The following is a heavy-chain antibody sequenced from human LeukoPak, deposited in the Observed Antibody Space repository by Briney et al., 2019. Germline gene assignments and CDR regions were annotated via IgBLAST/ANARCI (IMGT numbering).Heavy chain of an antibody. V-gene: IGHV4-31*03. Sequence: PSETLSLTCTVSGGSISSGGYYWSWIRQHPGKGLEWIGYIYYSGSTYYNPSLKSRVTISVDTSKNQFSLKLSSVTAADTAVYYCARDQGNAVTPYYYYGMDVCGQGTTVTVSS. D-gene: IGHD4-11*01. CDR1: GGSISSGGYY. J-gene: IGHJ6*02. CDR3: ARDQGNAVTPYYYYGMDV. CDR2: IYYSGST.